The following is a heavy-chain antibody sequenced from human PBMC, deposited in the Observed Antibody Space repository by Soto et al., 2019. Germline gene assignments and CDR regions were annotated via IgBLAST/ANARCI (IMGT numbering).Heavy chain of an antibody. J-gene: IGHJ6*02. CDR2: TSYDGDKE. CDR1: GFIFSNYG. V-gene: IGHV3-30*18. Sequence: QVQLVESGGGVVQPGRSLRLSCAASGFIFSNYGMHWVRQAPGKGLEWVAVTSYDGDKEYYADSVKGRFTISRDNSKNTLYLQMRSLRVEDTAVYYCAKDIAWVRGVILDMDVWGQGTTVTV. D-gene: IGHD3-10*01. CDR3: AKDIAWVRGVILDMDV.